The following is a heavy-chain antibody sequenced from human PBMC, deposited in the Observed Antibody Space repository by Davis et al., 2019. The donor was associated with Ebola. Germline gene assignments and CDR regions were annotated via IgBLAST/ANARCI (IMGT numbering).Heavy chain of an antibody. Sequence: SETLSLTCAVSGGSISSSNWWSCVRQPPGKGLEWIGALSHSGSTNYNQSLKSRVTISVDKSKNQFSLKLSSVTAADTAVYYCARGGSAIRFLEWLETYYYYGMDVWGQGTTVTVSS. D-gene: IGHD3-3*01. V-gene: IGHV4-4*02. CDR1: GGSISSSNW. CDR3: ARGGSAIRFLEWLETYYYYGMDV. J-gene: IGHJ6*02. CDR2: LSHSGST.